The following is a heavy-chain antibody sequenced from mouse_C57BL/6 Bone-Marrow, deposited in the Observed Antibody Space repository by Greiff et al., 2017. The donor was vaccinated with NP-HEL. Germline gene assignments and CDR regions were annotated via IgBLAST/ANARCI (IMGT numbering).Heavy chain of an antibody. J-gene: IGHJ2*01. V-gene: IGHV1-85*01. CDR1: GYTFTSYD. D-gene: IGHD2-3*01. CDR2: IYPRDGST. Sequence: VKLMESGPELVKPGASVKLSCKASGYTFTSYDINWVKQRPGQGLEWIGWIYPRDGSTKYNEKFKGKATLTVDTSSSTAYMELHSLTSEDSAVYFCARYDGYYGFDYWGQGTTLTVSS. CDR3: ARYDGYYGFDY.